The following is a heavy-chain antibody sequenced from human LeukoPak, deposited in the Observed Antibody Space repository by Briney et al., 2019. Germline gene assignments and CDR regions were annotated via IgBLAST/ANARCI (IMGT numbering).Heavy chain of an antibody. CDR2: IRYDGSNK. J-gene: IGHJ3*02. CDR1: GFTFSSYG. Sequence: PGGSLRLSCAASGFTFSSYGMHWVRQAPGKGLEWVAFIRYDGSNKYYADSVKGRFTISRDNSKNTLYLQMNSLRAEDTAVYYCAKASGTPLDAFDIWGQGTMVTVSS. D-gene: IGHD1-1*01. V-gene: IGHV3-30*02. CDR3: AKASGTPLDAFDI.